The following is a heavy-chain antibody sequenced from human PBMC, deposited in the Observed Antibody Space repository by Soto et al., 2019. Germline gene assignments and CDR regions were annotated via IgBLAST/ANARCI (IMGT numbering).Heavy chain of an antibody. J-gene: IGHJ4*02. D-gene: IGHD3-3*01. CDR3: AKVELRFLEWLNGIDY. CDR2: ISGSGGST. Sequence: GGSLRLSCAASGFTFSSYAMSWVRQAPGKGLEWVSAISGSGGSTYYADSVKGRFTISRDNSKNTLYLQMNSLRAEDTAVYYCAKVELRFLEWLNGIDYWGQGTLVTVSS. CDR1: GFTFSSYA. V-gene: IGHV3-23*01.